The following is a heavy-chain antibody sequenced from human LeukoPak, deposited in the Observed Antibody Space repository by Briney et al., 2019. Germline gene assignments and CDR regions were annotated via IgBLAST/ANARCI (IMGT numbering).Heavy chain of an antibody. Sequence: GGSLRLSCAASGFTFSSYAMNWVRQAPGKGLEWVSGISSSGGSTSYADSVKGRFTISRDNSKNTLYLQMNSLRAEDTAVYYCATNSGYDYFPRLYGMDVWGQGTTVTVSS. CDR2: ISSSGGST. CDR3: ATNSGYDYFPRLYGMDV. J-gene: IGHJ6*02. V-gene: IGHV3-23*01. CDR1: GFTFSSYA. D-gene: IGHD5-12*01.